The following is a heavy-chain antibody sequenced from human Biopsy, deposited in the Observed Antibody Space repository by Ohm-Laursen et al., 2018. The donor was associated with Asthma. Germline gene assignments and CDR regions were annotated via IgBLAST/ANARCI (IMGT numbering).Heavy chain of an antibody. CDR3: ARAVDYSHYYGIDV. V-gene: IGHV1-18*01. CDR2: ISVYNGNT. Sequence: SVKVSCKSSGYTFNSAGITWARQAPGQGLEWMVWISVYNGNTKVAQKLQDRVTMITDTSTSTAYMELRSLRSDDTAVYFCARAVDYSHYYGIDVWGQGTTVTVS. D-gene: IGHD3-10*01. CDR1: GYTFNSAG. J-gene: IGHJ6*02.